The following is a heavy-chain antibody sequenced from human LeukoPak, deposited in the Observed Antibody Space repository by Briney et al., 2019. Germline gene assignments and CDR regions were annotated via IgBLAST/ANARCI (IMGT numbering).Heavy chain of an antibody. V-gene: IGHV3-53*04. CDR3: ARDIGRAAANWFDP. D-gene: IGHD6-13*01. CDR1: GFIVSTNY. CDR2: IYSDDSA. J-gene: IGHJ5*02. Sequence: PGGSLRLSCAASGFIVSTNYMSWVRQAPGKGLEWVSVIYSDDSAYYADSVKGRLTISRHNSKNTLYLQMNSLRPEDTAVYYCARDIGRAAANWFDPWGQGTLVTVSS.